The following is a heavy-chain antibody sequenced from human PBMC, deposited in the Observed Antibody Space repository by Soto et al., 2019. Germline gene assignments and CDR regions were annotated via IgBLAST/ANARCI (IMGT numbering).Heavy chain of an antibody. Sequence: SETLSLTCTVSGGSISSYYWSWIRQPPGKGLEWIGYIYYSGSTNYNPSLKSRVTISVDTSKNQFTLKLSSVTAADTAVYYCASSNIAAAGFYYYGMDVWGRGTTVTVSS. CDR1: GGSISSYY. D-gene: IGHD6-13*01. CDR2: IYYSGST. V-gene: IGHV4-59*01. J-gene: IGHJ6*02. CDR3: ASSNIAAAGFYYYGMDV.